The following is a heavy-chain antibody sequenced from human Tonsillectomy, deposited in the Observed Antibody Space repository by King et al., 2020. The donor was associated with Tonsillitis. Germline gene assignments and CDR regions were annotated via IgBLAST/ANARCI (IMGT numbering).Heavy chain of an antibody. J-gene: IGHJ5*02. D-gene: IGHD4-17*01. Sequence: VQLQQWGAGLLKPSETLSLTCAVYGGSFSGYYCSWILQPPGKGLECIGEINHSGSTNYNPSLKIRVTISVDTSKNQFSLKLSSVTAADTAVYYCASFYGDYMHWFDPWGQGTLVTVSS. CDR1: GGSFSGYY. CDR2: INHSGST. CDR3: ASFYGDYMHWFDP. V-gene: IGHV4-34*01.